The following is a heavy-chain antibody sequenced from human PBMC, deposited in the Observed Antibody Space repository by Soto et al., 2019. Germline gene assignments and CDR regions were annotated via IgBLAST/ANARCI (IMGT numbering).Heavy chain of an antibody. CDR2: IYYSGST. CDR1: GDSMSSSDYY. J-gene: IGHJ5*02. Sequence: SETLSLTCAVSGDSMSSSDYYWGWIRQPPGKGLEWIGSIYYSGSTYYNPSLKSRVTISVDTSKNQFSLKLSSVTAADTAVYYCARTVGVVVVVADGWFDPWGQGTLVTVSS. V-gene: IGHV4-39*01. CDR3: ARTVGVVVVVADGWFDP. D-gene: IGHD2-15*01.